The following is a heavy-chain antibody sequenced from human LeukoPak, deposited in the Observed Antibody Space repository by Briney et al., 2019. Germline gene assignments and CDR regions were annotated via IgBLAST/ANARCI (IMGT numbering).Heavy chain of an antibody. CDR1: GFTFSVYA. Sequence: GGSLRLSCATSGFTFSVYAMSWVRQAPGKGLEWVANMNEDGSEKNYVDSVKGRFTISRDNAQDSLYLQMNSLRAEDTAVYYCARDRGYSNFHYWGQGTLLTVSS. D-gene: IGHD4-11*01. J-gene: IGHJ4*02. CDR2: MNEDGSEK. CDR3: ARDRGYSNFHY. V-gene: IGHV3-7*01.